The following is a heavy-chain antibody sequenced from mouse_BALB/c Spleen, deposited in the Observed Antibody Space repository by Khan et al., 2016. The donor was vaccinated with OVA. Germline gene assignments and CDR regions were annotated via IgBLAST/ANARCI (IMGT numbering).Heavy chain of an antibody. Sequence: QVQLKQSGAELARPGASVKLSCKASGYTFTDYYINWVKQRTGQGLEWIGEISPGRGDTYYNERFKGKATLTADKSSSTAYMQLSSLTSEASAVYFCARRNYFGYTFAYWGQGTLVTVSA. D-gene: IGHD1-2*01. CDR3: ARRNYFGYTFAY. J-gene: IGHJ3*01. CDR2: ISPGRGDT. V-gene: IGHV1-77*01. CDR1: GYTFTDYY.